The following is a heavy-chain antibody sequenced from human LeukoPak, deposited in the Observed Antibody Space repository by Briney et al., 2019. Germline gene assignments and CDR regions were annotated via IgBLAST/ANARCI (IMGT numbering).Heavy chain of an antibody. D-gene: IGHD5-18*01. CDR2: IIPIFGTA. CDR3: ARDLRGAYSYGAPYYYYGMDV. CDR1: GGTFSSYA. J-gene: IGHJ6*04. Sequence: GASVKVSCKASGGTFSSYAISWVRQAPGQGLEWMGGIIPIFGTANYAQKFQGRVTITADESTSTAYMELSSLRSEDTAVYYCARDLRGAYSYGAPYYYYGMDVWVKGTTVTVSS. V-gene: IGHV1-69*13.